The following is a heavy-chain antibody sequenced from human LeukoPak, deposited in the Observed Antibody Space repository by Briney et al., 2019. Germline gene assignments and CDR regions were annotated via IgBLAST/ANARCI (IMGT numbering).Heavy chain of an antibody. CDR1: GYTFTGYA. D-gene: IGHD1-26*01. CDR2: INAGNGNT. V-gene: IGHV1-3*01. Sequence: EASVKVSCKVSGYTFTGYAMHWVRQAPGQRLEWMGWINAGNGNTKYSQKFQGRVTITRDTSASTAYMELSSLRSEDTAVYYCLVGATTGYYWGQGTLVTVSS. J-gene: IGHJ4*02. CDR3: LVGATTGYY.